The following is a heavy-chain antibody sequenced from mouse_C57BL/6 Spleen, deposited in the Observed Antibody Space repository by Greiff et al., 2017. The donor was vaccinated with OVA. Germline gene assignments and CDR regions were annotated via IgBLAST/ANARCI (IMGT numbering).Heavy chain of an antibody. Sequence: VQLQQSGAELVRPGASVKLSCTASGFNIKDDYMHWVKQRPEQGLEWIGWIDPENGDTEYASKFQGKATITADASSNTAYLQLSSLTSEDTAVYYCTTLYSNYDYWGQGTTLTVSS. J-gene: IGHJ2*01. CDR1: GFNIKDDY. V-gene: IGHV14-4*01. D-gene: IGHD2-5*01. CDR2: IDPENGDT. CDR3: TTLYSNYDY.